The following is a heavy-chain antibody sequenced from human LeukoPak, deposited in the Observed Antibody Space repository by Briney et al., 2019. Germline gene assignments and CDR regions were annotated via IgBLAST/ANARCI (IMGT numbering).Heavy chain of an antibody. J-gene: IGHJ4*02. V-gene: IGHV3-23*01. CDR3: AKLLMAMVRGVDIDC. CDR1: GFTFSSYA. CDR2: ISGSGGST. D-gene: IGHD3-10*01. Sequence: GGSLRLSCAASGFTFSSYAMSWVRQAPGEGLEWVSAISGSGGSTYYADSVKGRFTISRDNSKNTPYLQMNSLRAEDTAVYYCAKLLMAMVRGVDIDCWGQGTLVTVSS.